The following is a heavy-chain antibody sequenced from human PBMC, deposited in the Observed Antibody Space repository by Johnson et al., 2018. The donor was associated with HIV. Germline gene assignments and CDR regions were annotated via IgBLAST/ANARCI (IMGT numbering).Heavy chain of an antibody. CDR1: GFTVSSNF. Sequence: MQLVESGGGLVQPGGSLRLSCAASGFTVSSNFMTWVRQAPGKGLEWVSVIYRGGSTYYADSVKGRFTISRDNSKNTLYLQMNSPKAEDTAVYYCARESSAGEYSYGIIWGQGTMVTVSS. J-gene: IGHJ3*02. CDR3: ARESSAGEYSYGII. CDR2: IYRGGST. D-gene: IGHD5-18*01. V-gene: IGHV3-66*02.